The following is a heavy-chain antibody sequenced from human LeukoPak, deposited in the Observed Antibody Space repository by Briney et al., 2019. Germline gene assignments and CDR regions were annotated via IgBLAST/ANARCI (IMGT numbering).Heavy chain of an antibody. Sequence: SETLSLTCAVSGYSMRSGYYWDWIRQPPGKGLEWIGSIYHSGSTYYNPSLKSRVTISVDTSKNQFSLNLSSVTAADTAVYYCASRSCSYGYNYWGQGNLVTVSS. J-gene: IGHJ4*02. CDR2: IYHSGST. CDR1: GYSMRSGYY. CDR3: ASRSCSYGYNY. V-gene: IGHV4-38-2*01. D-gene: IGHD5-18*01.